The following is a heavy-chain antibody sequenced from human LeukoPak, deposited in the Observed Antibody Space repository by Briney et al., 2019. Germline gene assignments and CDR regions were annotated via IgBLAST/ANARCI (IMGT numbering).Heavy chain of an antibody. J-gene: IGHJ4*02. CDR2: ITRSSIYK. CDR3: ARDLSYFDY. V-gene: IGHV3-21*04. Sequence: GGSLRLSWAASGFTFSSYSINWVRQAPGEGLEWVSSITRSSIYKYYADSVKGRFTISRDNAKNSLYLQMNSLRVEDTAFYYCARDLSYFDYWGQGTLVTVSS. D-gene: IGHD2/OR15-2a*01. CDR1: GFTFSSYS.